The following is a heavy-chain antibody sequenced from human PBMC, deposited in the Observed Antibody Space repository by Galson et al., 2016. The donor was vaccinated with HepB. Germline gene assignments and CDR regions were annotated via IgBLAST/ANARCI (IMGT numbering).Heavy chain of an antibody. Sequence: SLRLSCAASGFTVSSSYMSWVRQAPGKGLEWVSVIYSGGSAYYADSVKGRFTISRNNSKNTLYLQMNSLKAEDTAVYYCASSVRGSGSPPGGYWGQGILVTGSS. CDR1: GFTVSSSY. CDR2: IYSGGSA. CDR3: ASSVRGSGSPPGGY. V-gene: IGHV3-53*01. J-gene: IGHJ4*02. D-gene: IGHD3-10*01.